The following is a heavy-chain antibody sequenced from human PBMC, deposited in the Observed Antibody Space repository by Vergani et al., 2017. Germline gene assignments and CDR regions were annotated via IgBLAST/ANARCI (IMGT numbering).Heavy chain of an antibody. Sequence: QVQLVQSGAEVKKPGASVKVSCKVSGYTLTELSMHWVRQAPGKGLEWMGGFDTEDGETIYSQKFQGRVTMTEDTYTDTAYKELSSLRAEDKAVYYCATGASAYDYVWGGDREYFQHWGQGTLVTVSS. CDR2: FDTEDGET. D-gene: IGHD3-16*02. CDR1: GYTLTELS. CDR3: ATGASAYDYVWGGDREYFQH. J-gene: IGHJ1*01. V-gene: IGHV1-24*01.